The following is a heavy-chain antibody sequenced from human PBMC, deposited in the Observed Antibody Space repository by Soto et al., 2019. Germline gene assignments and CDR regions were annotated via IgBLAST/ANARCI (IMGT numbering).Heavy chain of an antibody. D-gene: IGHD3-22*01. CDR1: SGSLSRHF. V-gene: IGHV4-59*11. CDR3: ARGGYDFSGVNFDDGFDF. Sequence: SETLSLTCRVSSGSLSRHFWAWIRQSPGKGLEWLGYIFYTGITNYNPSLQSRVTISVDTSKDQFSLRLNSVTAADTAVYYCARGGYDFSGVNFDDGFDFWGQGIPVTVSS. CDR2: IFYTGIT. J-gene: IGHJ3*01.